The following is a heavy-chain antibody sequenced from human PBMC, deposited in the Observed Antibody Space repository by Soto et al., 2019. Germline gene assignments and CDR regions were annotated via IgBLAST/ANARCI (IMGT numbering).Heavy chain of an antibody. J-gene: IGHJ5*02. CDR3: ARLPTGYPNWFDP. CDR2: IHYTRST. CDR1: GASIKTNQHN. V-gene: IGHV4-39*01. Sequence: SETLSLTSSVSGASIKTNQHNWAWARQPPGKGLKWMGNIHYTRSTYFNPSLGSRVTMPVDTPKNQFSLKLTSVTAADTAVYYCARLPTGYPNWFDPWDQGTLITVSS. D-gene: IGHD3-9*01.